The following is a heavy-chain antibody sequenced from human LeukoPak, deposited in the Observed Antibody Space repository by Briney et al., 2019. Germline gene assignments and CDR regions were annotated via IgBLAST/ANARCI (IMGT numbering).Heavy chain of an antibody. CDR3: ATTRRYYYDSSGLPTSFDY. V-gene: IGHV1-24*01. D-gene: IGHD3-22*01. J-gene: IGHJ4*02. Sequence: ASVKVSCKVSGYTLTELSMHWVRQAPGKGLEWMGGFDPEDGETIYAQKFQGRVTMTEDTSTDTAYMELSSLRSEDTAVYYCATTRRYYYDSSGLPTSFDYWGQGTLVTVSS. CDR1: GYTLTELS. CDR2: FDPEDGET.